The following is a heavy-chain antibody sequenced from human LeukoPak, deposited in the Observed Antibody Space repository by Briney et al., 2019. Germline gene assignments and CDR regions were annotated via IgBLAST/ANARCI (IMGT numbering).Heavy chain of an antibody. J-gene: IGHJ3*02. D-gene: IGHD2-2*01. CDR1: GFTFSGSA. CDR2: IRSKANSYAT. CDR3: TRLVPVGAHGGEAFDI. V-gene: IGHV3-73*01. Sequence: GGSLRLSCAASGFTFSGSAMHWVRQASGKGLEGVGRIRSKANSYATAYAASVKGRFTISRDDSKNTAYLQMNSLKTEDTAVYYRTRLVPVGAHGGEAFDISRRGTMVTVSS.